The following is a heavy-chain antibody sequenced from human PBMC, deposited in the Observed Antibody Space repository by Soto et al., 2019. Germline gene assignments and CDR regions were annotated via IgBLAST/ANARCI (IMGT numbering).Heavy chain of an antibody. CDR2: MNPNTGVT. D-gene: IGHD3-9*01. Sequence: ASVKVSCKASGYTFINLDINWVRQTTGQGLEWMGWMNPNTGVTGYAQKFQGRVTMTRDTSTSTAYMELSGLTSEDTAIYYCARATIRSWLSPRDYGLDVWGQGTAVTVSS. CDR1: GYTFINLD. CDR3: ARATIRSWLSPRDYGLDV. V-gene: IGHV1-8*02. J-gene: IGHJ6*02.